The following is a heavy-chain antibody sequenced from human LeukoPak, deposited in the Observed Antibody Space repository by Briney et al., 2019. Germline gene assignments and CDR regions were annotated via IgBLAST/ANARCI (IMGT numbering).Heavy chain of an antibody. D-gene: IGHD2-15*01. CDR1: GGSISTHF. V-gene: IGHV4-59*11. CDR2: IYYSGST. Sequence: SETLSLTCTVSGGSISTHFWTWIRQPPGKGLEWIGYIYYSGSTNYNPSLKSRVTISVDTSKNQFSLKLSSVTAADTAVYYCARVGCSGGSCLFDYWGQGTLVTVSS. CDR3: ARVGCSGGSCLFDY. J-gene: IGHJ4*02.